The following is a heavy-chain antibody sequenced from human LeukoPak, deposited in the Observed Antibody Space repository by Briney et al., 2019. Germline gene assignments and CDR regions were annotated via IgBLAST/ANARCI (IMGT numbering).Heavy chain of an antibody. J-gene: IGHJ3*02. CDR3: ARGGPEDAFDI. CDR1: GFTFSSYA. V-gene: IGHV3-23*01. D-gene: IGHD1-14*01. CDR2: ISGSGGGT. Sequence: GGSLRLSCAASGFTFSSYAMSWVRQAPGKGLEWVSAISGSGGGTYYADSVKGRFTISRDNSKNTLYLQMNSLRDEDTALYYCARGGPEDAFDIWGQGTMVIVSS.